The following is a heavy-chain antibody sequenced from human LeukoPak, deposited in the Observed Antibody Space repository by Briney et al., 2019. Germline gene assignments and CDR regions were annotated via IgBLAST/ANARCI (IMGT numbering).Heavy chain of an antibody. Sequence: GGSLRLSCAASGFTFSSYAMHWVRQAPGKGLEWVAAISYDGNNKYYADSVKGRFTISRDNSKNTLYLQMNSLRAEDTAVYYCARGPRFAIRMIVVVTKGHFDYWGQGALVTVSS. CDR3: ARGPRFAIRMIVVVTKGHFDY. V-gene: IGHV3-30*04. CDR2: ISYDGNNK. J-gene: IGHJ4*02. CDR1: GFTFSSYA. D-gene: IGHD3-22*01.